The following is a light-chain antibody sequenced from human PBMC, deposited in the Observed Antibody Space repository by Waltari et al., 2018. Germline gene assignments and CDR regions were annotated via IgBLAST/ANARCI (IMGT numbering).Light chain of an antibody. CDR3: QQRSAWPLT. V-gene: IGKV3-11*01. J-gene: IGKJ4*01. CDR1: RSVRSY. CDR2: DTS. Sequence: EIVLTQSPATLSLSPGERATLSCGASRSVRSYLAWYQQKPGQAPRLLIYDTSHRATGGPVRFRCSGSGTGYTLTISSLETEDFAVYYCQQRSAWPLTFGGGTKVEIK.